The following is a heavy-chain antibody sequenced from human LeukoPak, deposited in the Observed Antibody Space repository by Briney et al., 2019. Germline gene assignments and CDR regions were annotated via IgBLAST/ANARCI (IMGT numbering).Heavy chain of an antibody. D-gene: IGHD3-10*01. J-gene: IGHJ5*02. CDR2: IIPIFGTA. V-gene: IGHV1-69*06. Sequence: SVKVSCKASGGTFSSYAISWVRQAPGQGLEWMGGIIPIFGTANYAQKFQGRVTLTEDTSTDTAYMELSSLRSEDTAVYYCATDLTYHYYGSGSWGQGTLVTVSS. CDR1: GGTFSSYA. CDR3: ATDLTYHYYGSGS.